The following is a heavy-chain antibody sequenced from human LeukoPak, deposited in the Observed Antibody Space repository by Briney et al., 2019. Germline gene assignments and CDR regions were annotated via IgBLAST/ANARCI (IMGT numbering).Heavy chain of an antibody. J-gene: IGHJ3*02. Sequence: ASAKVSCKASGYTFTSYGISWVRQAPGQGLEWMGWISAYNGNTNYAQKLQGRVTMTTDTSTSTAYMELRSLRSDDTAVYYCARDQSYYDSSGYYYLSAFDIWGQGTMVTVSS. CDR1: GYTFTSYG. V-gene: IGHV1-18*01. D-gene: IGHD3-22*01. CDR3: ARDQSYYDSSGYYYLSAFDI. CDR2: ISAYNGNT.